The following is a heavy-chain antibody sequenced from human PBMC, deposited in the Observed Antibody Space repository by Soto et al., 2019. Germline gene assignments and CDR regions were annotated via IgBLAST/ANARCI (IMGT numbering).Heavy chain of an antibody. V-gene: IGHV3-30-3*01. D-gene: IGHD3-22*01. CDR3: ARDRGDYYDSSGPTQPNRIYYYYYGMDV. CDR2: ISYDGSNK. CDR1: GFTFSSYA. J-gene: IGHJ6*02. Sequence: QVQLVESGGGVVQPGRSLRLSCAASGFTFSSYAMHWVRQAPGKGLEWVAVISYDGSNKYYADSVKGRFTISRDNSKNTLYLQMNSLRAEDTAVYYCARDRGDYYDSSGPTQPNRIYYYYYGMDVWGQGTTVTVSS.